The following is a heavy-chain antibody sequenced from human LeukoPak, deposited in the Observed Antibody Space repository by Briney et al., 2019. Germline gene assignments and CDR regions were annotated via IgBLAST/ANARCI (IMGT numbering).Heavy chain of an antibody. V-gene: IGHV4-39*01. CDR3: ARKVATIPPPDY. J-gene: IGHJ4*02. CDR2: INYSGST. D-gene: IGHD5-12*01. CDR1: GGSISSTSYY. Sequence: LGALSLTCTVPGGSISSTSYYWGCVRQPPRKGLGWLGSINYSGSTYFNPSLKSRVTISIDTSKNQFTLKMSSVTAADTAVNYCARKVATIPPPDYWGQGTLVTVSS.